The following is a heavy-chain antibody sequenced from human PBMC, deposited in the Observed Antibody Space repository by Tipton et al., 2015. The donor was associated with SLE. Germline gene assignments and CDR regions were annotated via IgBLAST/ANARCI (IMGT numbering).Heavy chain of an antibody. D-gene: IGHD2-2*01. CDR1: GFTFSSYS. CDR3: ATLRDCSSTSCSLPGVDY. Sequence: SLRLSCAASGFTFSSYSMNWVRQAPGKGLEWVSSISSSSSYIYYADSVKGRFTISRDNAKNSLYLQMNSLRAEDTAVYYCATLRDCSSTSCSLPGVDYWGHGTLGTVSS. V-gene: IGHV3-21*01. J-gene: IGHJ4*01. CDR2: ISSSSSYI.